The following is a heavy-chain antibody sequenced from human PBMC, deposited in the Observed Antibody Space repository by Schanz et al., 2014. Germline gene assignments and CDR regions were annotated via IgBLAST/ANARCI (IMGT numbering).Heavy chain of an antibody. V-gene: IGHV3-23*04. Sequence: EVQLVESGGGLVQPGGSLRLSCAASGFTFSRNAMNWVRQAPGKGLEWVSAISGSGGSTYYEDSVKGRFTISRDNSKNTLYLQMNNLRAEDTAVYYCAKVWKDHRIAGRPGWSDGMDVWGQGTTVTVSS. CDR3: AKVWKDHRIAGRPGWSDGMDV. J-gene: IGHJ6*02. CDR2: ISGSGGST. CDR1: GFTFSRNA. D-gene: IGHD6-6*01.